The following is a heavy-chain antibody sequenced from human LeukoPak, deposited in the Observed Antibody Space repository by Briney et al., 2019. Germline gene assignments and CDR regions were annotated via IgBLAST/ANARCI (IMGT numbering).Heavy chain of an antibody. D-gene: IGHD3-3*01. V-gene: IGHV3-30-3*01. CDR2: ISYDGSNK. Sequence: GGSLRLSCAASGFTFSSYWMHWVRQAPGKGLEWVAVISYDGSNKYYADSVKGRFTISRDNSKNTLYLQMNSLRAEDTAVYYCARAATYYDFWSATDYWGQGTLVTVSS. CDR3: ARAATYYDFWSATDY. CDR1: GFTFSSYW. J-gene: IGHJ4*02.